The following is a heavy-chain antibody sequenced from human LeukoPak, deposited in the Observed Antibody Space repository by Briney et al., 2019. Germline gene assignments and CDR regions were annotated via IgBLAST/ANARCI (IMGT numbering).Heavy chain of an antibody. CDR2: IIPILGIA. J-gene: IGHJ4*02. Sequence: ASVKVSCKASGGTFSSYAISWVRQAPGQGLEWMGRIIPILGIANYAQKFQGRVTITADKSTSTGYMELSSLRSEDTAVYYCARDPVSVTASTNYWGQGTLVTVSS. CDR1: GGTFSSYA. D-gene: IGHD4-11*01. V-gene: IGHV1-69*04. CDR3: ARDPVSVTASTNY.